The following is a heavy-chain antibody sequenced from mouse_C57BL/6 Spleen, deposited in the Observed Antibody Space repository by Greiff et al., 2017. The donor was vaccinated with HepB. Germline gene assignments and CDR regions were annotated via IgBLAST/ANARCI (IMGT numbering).Heavy chain of an antibody. D-gene: IGHD2-2*01. V-gene: IGHV1-19*01. J-gene: IGHJ4*01. CDR3: ARPLWLRGAMDY. CDR1: GYTFTDYY. Sequence: EVQLQQSGPVLVKPGASVKMSCKASGYTFTDYYMNWVKQSHGKSLEWIGVINPYNGGTSYNQKFKGKATLTVDKSSSTANMELNSLTSEDSAVYYCARPLWLRGAMDYWGQGTSVTVSS. CDR2: INPYNGGT.